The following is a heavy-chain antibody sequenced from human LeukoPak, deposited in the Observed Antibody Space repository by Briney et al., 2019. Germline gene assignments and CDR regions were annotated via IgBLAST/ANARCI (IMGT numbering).Heavy chain of an antibody. V-gene: IGHV1-2*02. D-gene: IGHD3-22*01. J-gene: IGHJ4*02. CDR1: GYTFTGYY. Sequence: ASVKVSCKASGYTFTGYYLHWVRQAPGQGLEWMGWINPNSGDTNYAQKFQGRVTMTRDTSISTGYLELSRLRSDDTAVFCCARGDSSPYYYFDYWGQGTLVTVSS. CDR2: INPNSGDT. CDR3: ARGDSSPYYYFDY.